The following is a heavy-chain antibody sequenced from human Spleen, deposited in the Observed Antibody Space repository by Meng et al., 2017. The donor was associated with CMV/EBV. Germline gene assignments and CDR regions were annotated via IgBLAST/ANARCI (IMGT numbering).Heavy chain of an antibody. J-gene: IGHJ3*02. CDR2: IYSGGRT. Sequence: GESLKISCAASAFTFSNAWMSWVRQAPEKGLEWVSVIYSGGRTYYADSVKGRFTISRDNSENTLSLQMNSLRPEDTALYYCAKLAIDAFDIWGQGTMVTVS. V-gene: IGHV3-53*01. CDR1: AFTFSNAW. D-gene: IGHD1-7*01. CDR3: AKLAIDAFDI.